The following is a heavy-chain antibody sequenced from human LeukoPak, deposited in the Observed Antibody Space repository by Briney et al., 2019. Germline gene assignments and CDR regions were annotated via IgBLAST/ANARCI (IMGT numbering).Heavy chain of an antibody. V-gene: IGHV1-69*05. J-gene: IGHJ6*03. CDR2: IIPIFGTA. Sequence: SVKVSCKASGGTFSSYAISWVRQAPGQGLEWMGRIIPIFGTANYAQKFQGRVTITTDESTSTAYMELSSLRSEDTAVYYCAGNYYGSGSYYPTYYYYYYYMDVWGKGTTVTISS. CDR1: GGTFSSYA. D-gene: IGHD3-10*01. CDR3: AGNYYGSGSYYPTYYYYYYYMDV.